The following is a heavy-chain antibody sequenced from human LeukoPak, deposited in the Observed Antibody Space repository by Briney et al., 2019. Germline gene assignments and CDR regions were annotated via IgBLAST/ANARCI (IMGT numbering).Heavy chain of an antibody. Sequence: SETLSLTCTVSGHSISSGYYWGWIRQPPGKGLEWIGSIYHSGSTYYNPSLKSRVTISVDTSKNQFSLKLSSVTAADTAVYYCARGALNYYYMDVWGKGTTVTVSS. CDR3: ARGALNYYYMDV. V-gene: IGHV4-38-2*02. D-gene: IGHD3-9*01. J-gene: IGHJ6*03. CDR2: IYHSGST. CDR1: GHSISSGYY.